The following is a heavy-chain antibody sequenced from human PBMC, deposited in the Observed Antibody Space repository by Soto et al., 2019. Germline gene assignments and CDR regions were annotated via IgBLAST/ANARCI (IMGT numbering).Heavy chain of an antibody. CDR3: VKDPPGPIPDY. D-gene: IGHD2-21*01. V-gene: IGHV3-64D*08. Sequence: PGGSLRLSCSASGFTFSSYAMHWVRQAPGKGLEYVSAISSNGGSAYYADSVKGRFTISRDNSKNTLYLQMSSLRAEDTAVYYCVKDPPGPIPDYWGQGTLVTVSS. J-gene: IGHJ4*02. CDR2: ISSNGGSA. CDR1: GFTFSSYA.